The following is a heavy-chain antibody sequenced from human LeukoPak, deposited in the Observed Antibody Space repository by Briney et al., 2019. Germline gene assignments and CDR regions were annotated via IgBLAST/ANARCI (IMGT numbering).Heavy chain of an antibody. CDR2: INHSGST. D-gene: IGHD3-16*01. CDR3: ARHGVVTWFDP. J-gene: IGHJ5*02. Sequence: SETLSLTCAVSGGSFSDYSWSWLRQTPEKGLEWIGEINHSGSTNYNPSLKSRVIMSVDTSKNQFSVKLRSVTAADTAVYYCARHGVVTWFDPWGQGTLVTVSS. V-gene: IGHV4-34*01. CDR1: GGSFSDYS.